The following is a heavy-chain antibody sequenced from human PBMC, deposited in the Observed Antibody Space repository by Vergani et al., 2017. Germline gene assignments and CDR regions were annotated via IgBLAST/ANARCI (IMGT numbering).Heavy chain of an antibody. CDR3: ARDSGSYFWYYYGMDV. V-gene: IGHV3-23*01. Sequence: EVQLLESGGGLVQPGGSLRLSCAASGFTFSSYAMGWVRQAPGKGLEWVSAISGSGGGTYYADSVKGRFTISRDNSKNTLYLQMNSLRAEDTAVYYCARDSGSYFWYYYGMDVWGQGTTVTVSS. CDR2: ISGSGGGT. J-gene: IGHJ6*02. CDR1: GFTFSSYA. D-gene: IGHD1-26*01.